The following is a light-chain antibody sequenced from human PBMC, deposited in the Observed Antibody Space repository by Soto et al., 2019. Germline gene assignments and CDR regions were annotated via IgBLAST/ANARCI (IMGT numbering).Light chain of an antibody. CDR3: QQANSFPL. Sequence: DIQMTQSPSSVSASVGDRVTITCRASQGISSWVAWYQQKTGKAPKLLIYAAYSLQSGVPSRFSGSGSGTDFTLNISSLHPEDFATYYCQQANSFPLFGPGTKVDIK. V-gene: IGKV1-12*01. CDR2: AAY. CDR1: QGISSW. J-gene: IGKJ3*01.